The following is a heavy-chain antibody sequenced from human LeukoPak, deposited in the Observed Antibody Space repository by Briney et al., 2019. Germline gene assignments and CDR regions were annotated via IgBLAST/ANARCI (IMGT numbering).Heavy chain of an antibody. CDR3: AKVSIAAAGFDF. CDR2: IRSDGTNK. Sequence: PGESLRLSCAASGFTFSIYAMHWVRQAPGKGLEWVAFIRSDGTNKSYADSVKDRFTISRDNSKNTLYLQMNTLRAEDTAIYYCAKVSIAAAGFDFWGQGTLVTGSS. CDR1: GFTFSIYA. J-gene: IGHJ4*02. V-gene: IGHV3-30*02. D-gene: IGHD6-13*01.